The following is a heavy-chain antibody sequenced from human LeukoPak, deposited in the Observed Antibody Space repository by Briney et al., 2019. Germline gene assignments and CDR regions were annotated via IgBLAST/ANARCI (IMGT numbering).Heavy chain of an antibody. CDR1: GYTFTSYG. J-gene: IGHJ6*02. Sequence: APVKVSCKASGYTFTSYGISWVRQAPGQGLEWMGWINPNSGGTNYAQKFQGWVTMTRDTSISTAYMELSRLRSDDTAVYYCARDREMATMGKYYYYYGMDVWGQGTTVTVSS. CDR2: INPNSGGT. CDR3: ARDREMATMGKYYYYYGMDV. D-gene: IGHD5-24*01. V-gene: IGHV1-2*04.